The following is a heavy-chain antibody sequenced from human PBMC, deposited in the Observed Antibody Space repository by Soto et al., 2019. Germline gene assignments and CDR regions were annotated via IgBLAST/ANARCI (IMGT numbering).Heavy chain of an antibody. Sequence: QVQLQESGPGLVKPSVTLSLTCAVSSGSISSSNWWSWVRQPPGKGLEWIGEIYHSGSTNYNPSLKSRVTISVDKSKNQFSLKLSSVTAADTAVYYCASQINPSPALGGGFDYWGQGTLVTVSS. V-gene: IGHV4-4*02. J-gene: IGHJ4*02. CDR3: ASQINPSPALGGGFDY. CDR1: SGSISSSNW. D-gene: IGHD3-16*01. CDR2: IYHSGST.